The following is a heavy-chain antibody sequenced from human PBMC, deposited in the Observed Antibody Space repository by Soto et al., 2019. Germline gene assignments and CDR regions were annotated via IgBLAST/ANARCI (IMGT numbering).Heavy chain of an antibody. CDR1: GASTTSTSYH. J-gene: IGHJ6*02. CDR2: FYYSGST. V-gene: IGHV4-39*01. D-gene: IGHD1-26*01. Sequence: PSETLSLTCTVSGASTTSTSYHWGWIRQPRGKGLEWIGNFYYSGSTYYNPSLRSRVTISVDASKNQFSVKVGSVTATDTAVYYCARSVGDYYYGMDVWGQGTTVTVSS. CDR3: ARSVGDYYYGMDV.